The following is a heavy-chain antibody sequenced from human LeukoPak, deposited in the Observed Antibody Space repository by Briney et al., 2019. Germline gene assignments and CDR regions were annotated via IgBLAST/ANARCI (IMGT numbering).Heavy chain of an antibody. J-gene: IGHJ3*02. CDR2: IVVGRGNT. CDR1: GFSFTGSV. Sequence: EASVKVSCKASGFSFTGSVIQWVRQARGQRLEWIGWIVVGRGNTNYAQKFQERVTITRDRSTSTAYMELSSLRSEDTALYYCATHSSRWYDHDAFDIWGQGTMVTVSS. D-gene: IGHD6-19*01. V-gene: IGHV1-58*02. CDR3: ATHSSRWYDHDAFDI.